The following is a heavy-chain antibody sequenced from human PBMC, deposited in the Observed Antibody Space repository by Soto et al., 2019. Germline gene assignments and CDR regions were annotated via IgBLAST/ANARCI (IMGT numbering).Heavy chain of an antibody. D-gene: IGHD2-2*01. CDR1: GGSFSGYY. CDR3: AREEGRYCSSTSCRNWFDP. V-gene: IGHV4-34*01. J-gene: IGHJ5*02. Sequence: QVQLQQWGAGLLKPSETLSLTCAVYGGSFSGYYWSWIRQPPGKGLEWIGEINHSGSTNYNPSLMSRVTISVDTSKNQFSLKLSSVTAADTAVYYCAREEGRYCSSTSCRNWFDPWGQGTLVTVSS. CDR2: INHSGST.